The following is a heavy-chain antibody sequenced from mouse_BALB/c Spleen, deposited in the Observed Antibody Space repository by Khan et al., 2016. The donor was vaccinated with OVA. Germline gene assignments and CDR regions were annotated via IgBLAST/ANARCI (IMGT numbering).Heavy chain of an antibody. J-gene: IGHJ2*01. CDR3: ARDDYDNFLYFDY. Sequence: QVQLKQSGGEVIRPGTSVKVSCKASGYAFTHYLIEWVKRRPGQGLEWIGVINPGSGSTNYNEKFKGKAILTADKSSSTAYMQLGSLTSDDSAVYFCARDDYDNFLYFDYWGQGTTLTVSS. CDR2: INPGSGST. CDR1: GYAFTHYL. V-gene: IGHV1-54*01. D-gene: IGHD2-1*01.